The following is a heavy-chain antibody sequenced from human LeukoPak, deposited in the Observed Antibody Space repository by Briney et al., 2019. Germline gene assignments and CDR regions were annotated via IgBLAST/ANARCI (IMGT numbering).Heavy chain of an antibody. Sequence: SETLSLTCTVSGGSISSSGYYWGWIRQPPGKGLEWIGSIYYSGSTYYNPSLKSRVTISVDTSKNQFSLKLSSVAAADTAVYYCARGAEGAARPPGIWGRGTLVTVSS. J-gene: IGHJ4*02. CDR2: IYYSGST. CDR3: ARGAEGAARPPGI. D-gene: IGHD6-6*01. V-gene: IGHV4-39*01. CDR1: GGSISSSGYY.